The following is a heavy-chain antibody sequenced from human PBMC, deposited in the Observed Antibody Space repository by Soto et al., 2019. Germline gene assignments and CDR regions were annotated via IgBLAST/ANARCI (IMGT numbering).Heavy chain of an antibody. CDR3: AKVSSAWYAGFFDL. CDR2: LSDSGSSI. V-gene: IGHV3-23*01. D-gene: IGHD2-8*01. Sequence: EVQLLESGGGLVQPGGSLRLSCTASGFTFNRHAMTWVRQAPGKGLEWVSGLSDSGSSIYYADSVKGRFTISRDNSMNTLSLQMNTLRAEDTAVYYCAKVSSAWYAGFFDLWGQGPLVTVSS. J-gene: IGHJ4*02. CDR1: GFTFNRHA.